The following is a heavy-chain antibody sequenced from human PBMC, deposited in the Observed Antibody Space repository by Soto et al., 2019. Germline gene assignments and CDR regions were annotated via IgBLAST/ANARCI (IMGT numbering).Heavy chain of an antibody. Sequence: NPSETLSLTCTVSGDSIRSSSYWGWIRQPPGKGLEWIGSIYSTGNTYYNPSLNSQVTISVDTSKNQFSLKLSSVTAADTAVYYCARRYGSVFDYWGQGTLVTVSS. CDR1: GDSIRSSSY. CDR2: IYSTGNT. J-gene: IGHJ4*02. V-gene: IGHV4-38-2*02. CDR3: ARRYGSVFDY. D-gene: IGHD6-19*01.